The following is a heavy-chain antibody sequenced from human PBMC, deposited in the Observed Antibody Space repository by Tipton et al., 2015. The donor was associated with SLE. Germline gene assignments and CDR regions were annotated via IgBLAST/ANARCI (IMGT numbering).Heavy chain of an antibody. J-gene: IGHJ4*02. Sequence: QSGAEVKKPGASVKVSCKASGYIFTSYGISWVRQAPGQGLEWMGWISVYNGNTNYAQNLQGRVTMTRDTSISTAYMELSRLRSDDTAVYYCARGLSGYSGYEFDYWGQGTLVTVSS. CDR2: ISVYNGNT. D-gene: IGHD5-12*01. CDR3: ARGLSGYSGYEFDY. V-gene: IGHV1-18*01. CDR1: GYIFTSYG.